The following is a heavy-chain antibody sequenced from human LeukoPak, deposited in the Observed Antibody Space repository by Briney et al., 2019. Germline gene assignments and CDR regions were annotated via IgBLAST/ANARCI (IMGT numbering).Heavy chain of an antibody. Sequence: SETLSLTCTVSGGSISSSSYYWGWIRQPPGKGLVWIGSIYYSGSTYYNPSLKSRVTISVDTSKNQFSLKLSSVTAADTAVYYCASETYYYDSSGPAFDIWGQGTMVTVSS. CDR2: IYYSGST. J-gene: IGHJ3*02. D-gene: IGHD3-22*01. V-gene: IGHV4-39*01. CDR3: ASETYYYDSSGPAFDI. CDR1: GGSISSSSYY.